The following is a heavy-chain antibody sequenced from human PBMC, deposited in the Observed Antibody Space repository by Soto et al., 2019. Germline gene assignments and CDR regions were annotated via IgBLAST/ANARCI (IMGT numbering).Heavy chain of an antibody. V-gene: IGHV6-1*01. CDR2: TYYRSKWYN. Sequence: PSQTLSLTCATSGDSVSSNSAAWNWIRQSPSRGLEWLGRTYYRSKWYNDYAVSVKSRITINPDTSKNQFSLQLNSVTPEDTAVYYCAIDHITGTTSSPDAFDIWGQGTMVTVSS. D-gene: IGHD1-7*01. CDR3: AIDHITGTTSSPDAFDI. J-gene: IGHJ3*02. CDR1: GDSVSSNSAA.